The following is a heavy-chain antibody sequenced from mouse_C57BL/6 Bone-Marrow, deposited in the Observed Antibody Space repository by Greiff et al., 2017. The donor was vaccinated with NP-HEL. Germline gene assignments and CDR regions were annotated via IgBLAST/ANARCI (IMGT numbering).Heavy chain of an antibody. CDR2: IDPSDSDT. V-gene: IGHV1-52*01. Sequence: VQLQQSGAELVRPGSSVKLSCKASGYTFTSYWMHWVKQRPIQGLEWIGNIDPSDSDTHYNQKFKDKATLTVDKSSSTAYMQLSSLTSEDSAGYYCAGTWFAYWGQGTLVTVSA. CDR1: GYTFTSYW. CDR3: AGTWFAY. J-gene: IGHJ3*01.